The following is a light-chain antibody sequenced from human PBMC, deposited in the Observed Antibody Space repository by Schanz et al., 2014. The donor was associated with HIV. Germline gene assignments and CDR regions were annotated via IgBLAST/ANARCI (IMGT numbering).Light chain of an antibody. CDR2: GAS. V-gene: IGKV3-20*01. CDR3: QQYGSSPWT. Sequence: PGERATLSCRASQSVGGYLAWYQQKPGQAPRLLIYGASSRATGIPDRFSGSGSGTDFTLTISRLEPEDFAVYYCQQYGSSPWTFGQGTRVDVK. CDR1: QSVGGY. J-gene: IGKJ1*01.